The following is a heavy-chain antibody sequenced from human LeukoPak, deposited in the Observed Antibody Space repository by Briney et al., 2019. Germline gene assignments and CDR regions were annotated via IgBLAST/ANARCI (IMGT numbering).Heavy chain of an antibody. CDR2: IYYSGST. J-gene: IGHJ6*02. D-gene: IGHD1-26*01. Sequence: KASETLSLTCTVSGGSISSYYWSWIRQPPGKGLEWIGYIYYSGSTNYNPSLKSRVTMSLGTSKIQFSLKLSSVTAADTAVYYCARLRYSGYYYYGMDVWGQGTTVTVSS. CDR1: GGSISSYY. CDR3: ARLRYSGYYYYGMDV. V-gene: IGHV4-59*01.